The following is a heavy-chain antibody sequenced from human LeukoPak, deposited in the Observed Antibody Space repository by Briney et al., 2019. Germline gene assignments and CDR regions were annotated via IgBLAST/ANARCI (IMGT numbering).Heavy chain of an antibody. CDR3: ASNMGPEWLLDY. Sequence: SQTLSLTCTVSGGSISSGGYYWSWIRQHPGKGLEWIGYIYYSGSTYYNPSLKSRVTISVDTSKDQFSLKLSSVTAADTAVYYCASNMGPEWLLDYWGQGTLVTVSS. CDR2: IYYSGST. V-gene: IGHV4-31*03. CDR1: GGSISSGGYY. D-gene: IGHD5-12*01. J-gene: IGHJ4*02.